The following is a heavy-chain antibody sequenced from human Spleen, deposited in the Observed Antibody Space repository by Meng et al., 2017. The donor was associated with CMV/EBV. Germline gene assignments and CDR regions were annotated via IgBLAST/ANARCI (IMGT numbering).Heavy chain of an antibody. CDR1: GGSISSGDYY. J-gene: IGHJ5*02. D-gene: IGHD4-17*01. V-gene: IGHV4-30-4*01. CDR3: ARDRKHYGERGWFDP. CDR2: IYYSGST. Sequence: QGRLQGPGPGLVQPSQTLSLTCTVSGGSISSGDYYWSWIRQPPGKGLEWIGYIYYSGSTYSNASLKSRVTISIDRSKNQFSLKLSSVTAADTAVYYCARDRKHYGERGWFDPWGQGTLVTVSS.